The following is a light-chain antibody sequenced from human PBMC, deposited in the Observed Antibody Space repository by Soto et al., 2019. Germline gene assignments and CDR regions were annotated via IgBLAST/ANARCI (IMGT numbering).Light chain of an antibody. CDR3: CSDAGASVI. CDR2: DVT. CDR1: SSDVGRYNY. Sequence: QSALTQPRSVSGSPGQSVTISCTGTSSDVGRYNYVSWYQQHPGKAPKLVVSDVTKRASGVPDRFSGSKSGNTATLTISGLQAEDEANYHCCSDAGASVIFGGGTKLTAL. J-gene: IGLJ2*01. V-gene: IGLV2-11*01.